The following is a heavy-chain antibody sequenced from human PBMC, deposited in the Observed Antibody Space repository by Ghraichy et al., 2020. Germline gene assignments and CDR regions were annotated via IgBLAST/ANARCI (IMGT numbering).Heavy chain of an antibody. CDR2: ISSSSSYI. D-gene: IGHD3-22*01. CDR1: GFTFSSYS. V-gene: IGHV3-21*01. J-gene: IGHJ5*02. CDR3: ARDLLSDYYDSSGYLNWFDP. Sequence: GGSLRLSCAASGFTFSSYSMNWVRQAPGKGLEWVSSISSSSSYIYYADSVKGRFTISRDNAKNSLYLQMNSLRAEDTAVYYCARDLLSDYYDSSGYLNWFDPWGQGTLVTVSS.